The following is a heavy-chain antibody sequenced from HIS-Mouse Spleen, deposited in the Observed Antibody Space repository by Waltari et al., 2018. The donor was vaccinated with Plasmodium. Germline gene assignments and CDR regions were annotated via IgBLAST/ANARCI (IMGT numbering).Heavy chain of an antibody. CDR2: IKQDGREK. CDR1: GFTFSSYT. Sequence: EVQLVESGGGLVKPGGSLRLSCAASGFTFSSYTMNWVRQAPGKGLEWVANIKQDGREKYYVDSVKGRFTISRDNAKNSLYLQMNSLRAEDTAVYYCASSWYWYYFDYWGQGTLVTVSS. J-gene: IGHJ4*02. V-gene: IGHV3-7*01. CDR3: ASSWYWYYFDY. D-gene: IGHD6-13*01.